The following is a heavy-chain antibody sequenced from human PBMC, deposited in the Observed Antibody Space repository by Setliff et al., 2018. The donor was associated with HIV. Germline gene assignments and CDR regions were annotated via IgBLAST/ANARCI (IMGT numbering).Heavy chain of an antibody. CDR3: ARHRVRDSWRGLGGTFDY. D-gene: IGHD3-3*01. J-gene: IGHJ4*02. CDR2: IYHSGST. Sequence: SETLSLTCAVSGGSISSNWWSWVRQSPGKGLEWIGEIYHSGSTHYNPSLQSRVTISVDKSKSQFSLKLNSVTAADTAMYYCARHRVRDSWRGLGGTFDYWGQGTRVTVSS. V-gene: IGHV4-4*02. CDR1: GGSISSNW.